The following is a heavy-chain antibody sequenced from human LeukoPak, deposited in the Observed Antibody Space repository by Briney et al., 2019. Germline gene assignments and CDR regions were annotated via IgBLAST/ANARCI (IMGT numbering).Heavy chain of an antibody. D-gene: IGHD3-22*01. Sequence: PGGSLRLSCAASGFIFSNYAMSWVRQAPGKGLEWVSTLGGRGVLTIYADPVRGRFTVSRDNSKNTLYLQMNSLRAEDTAVYYCARRDISGYYALDYWGQGCLVTASS. J-gene: IGHJ4*02. CDR2: LGGRGVLT. CDR1: GFIFSNYA. V-gene: IGHV3-23*01. CDR3: ARRDISGYYALDY.